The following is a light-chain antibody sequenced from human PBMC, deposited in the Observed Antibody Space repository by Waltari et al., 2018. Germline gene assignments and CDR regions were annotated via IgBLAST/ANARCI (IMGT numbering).Light chain of an antibody. Sequence: QYALTPPASVSASPGPSLPLSCPGTSSDVGGYNSVYWYQQHPGKAPKLMICECRKRPAGGANRGAGATAGNTAARTSAGLQAEDEADYYCSAYTSSRTHVVFGGGTKLTVL. CDR3: SAYTSSRTHVV. CDR1: SSDVGGYNS. J-gene: IGLJ2*01. CDR2: ECR. V-gene: IGLV2-14*01.